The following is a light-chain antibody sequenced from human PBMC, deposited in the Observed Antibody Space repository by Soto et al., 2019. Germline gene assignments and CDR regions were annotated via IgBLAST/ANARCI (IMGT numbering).Light chain of an antibody. CDR1: QSISNW. J-gene: IGKJ2*01. CDR3: QQYDSYSYT. CDR2: GAS. Sequence: DIPMTQSPSTLSASVGDRVTITCRASQSISNWLAWYQQKPGKDPKLLISGASSLESGVPSRSSGSGAGTELTLTISSLQPYDFATYYSQQYDSYSYTLGQGTKLEIK. V-gene: IGKV1-5*01.